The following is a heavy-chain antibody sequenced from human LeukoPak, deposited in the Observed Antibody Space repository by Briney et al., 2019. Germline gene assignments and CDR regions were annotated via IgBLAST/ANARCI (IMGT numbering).Heavy chain of an antibody. CDR2: INPNSGGT. Sequence: ASVKVSCKASGYTFTGYYMHWVRQAPGQGLEWMGWINPNSGGTNYAQKFQGRVTMTRDTSISTAYMELSRLRSDDTAVYYCARGGITMIVVESDIDYWGQGTLVPVSS. CDR3: ARGGITMIVVESDIDY. V-gene: IGHV1-2*02. CDR1: GYTFTGYY. J-gene: IGHJ4*02. D-gene: IGHD3-22*01.